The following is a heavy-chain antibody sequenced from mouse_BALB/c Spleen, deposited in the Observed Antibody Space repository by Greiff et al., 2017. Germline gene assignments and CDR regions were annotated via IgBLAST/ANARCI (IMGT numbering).Heavy chain of an antibody. D-gene: IGHD2-4*01. V-gene: IGHV3-8*02. Sequence: EVQRVESGPSLVKPSQTLSLTCSVTGDSITSGYWNWIRKFPGNKLEYMGYISYSGSTYYNPSLKSRISITRDTSKNQYYLQLNSVTTEDTATYYCARYPYYDYDGYYFDYWGQGTTLTVSS. CDR2: ISYSGST. J-gene: IGHJ2*01. CDR3: ARYPYYDYDGYYFDY. CDR1: GDSITSGY.